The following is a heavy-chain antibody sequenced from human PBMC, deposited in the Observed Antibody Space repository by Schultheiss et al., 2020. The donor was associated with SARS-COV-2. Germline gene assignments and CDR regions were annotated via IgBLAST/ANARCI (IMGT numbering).Heavy chain of an antibody. CDR2: ISGSGGST. V-gene: IGHV3-23*01. CDR3: ARDHYSGSYVLRQRYSDAFDI. J-gene: IGHJ3*02. Sequence: GGSLRLSCAASGFTFSSYAMSWVRQAPGKGLEWVSAISGSGGSTYYADSVKGRFTISRDNSKNTLYLQMNSLRAEDTAVYYCARDHYSGSYVLRQRYSDAFDIWGQGTMVTVSS. D-gene: IGHD1-26*01. CDR1: GFTFSSYA.